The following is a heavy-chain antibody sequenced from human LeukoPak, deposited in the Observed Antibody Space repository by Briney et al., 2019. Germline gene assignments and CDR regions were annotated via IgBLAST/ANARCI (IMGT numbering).Heavy chain of an antibody. CDR1: GYTFTSYG. J-gene: IGHJ5*02. CDR3: ARDLTFGVVIGWFEP. D-gene: IGHD3-3*01. V-gene: IGHV1-18*01. CDR2: ISAYNGNT. Sequence: GASVKVSCKASGYTFTSYGISWVRQAPGRGLEWMGWISAYNGNTNYAQKLQGRVTMTTDTSTSTAYMELRSLRSDDTAVYYCARDLTFGVVIGWFEPWGQGTLVTVSS.